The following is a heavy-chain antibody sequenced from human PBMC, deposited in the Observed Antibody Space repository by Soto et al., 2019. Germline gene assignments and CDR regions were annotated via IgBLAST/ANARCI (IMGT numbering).Heavy chain of an antibody. V-gene: IGHV3-33*01. Sequence: GGSLRLSCAASGFTFSSYGMHWVRQAPGKGLEWVAVIWYDGSNKYYADSVKGRFTISRDNSKNTLYLQMNSLRAEDTAVYYCARGRASGYCSGGSCYSLLDYWGQGTLVTVSS. D-gene: IGHD2-15*01. CDR1: GFTFSSYG. CDR2: IWYDGSNK. CDR3: ARGRASGYCSGGSCYSLLDY. J-gene: IGHJ4*02.